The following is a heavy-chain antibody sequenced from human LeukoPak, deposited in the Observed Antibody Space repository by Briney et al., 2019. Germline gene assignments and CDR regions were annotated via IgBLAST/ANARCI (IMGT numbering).Heavy chain of an antibody. V-gene: IGHV7-4-1*02. D-gene: IGHD6-6*01. CDR1: GYTFTSYA. CDR2: INTNTGNP. J-gene: IGHJ6*03. CDR3: ARSSIAALRTAAVSFYYYYYMDV. Sequence: ASVKVSCKASGYTFTSYAMNWVRQAPGQGLEWMGWINTNTGNPTYAQGFTGRFVFSLDTSVSTAYLQISSLKAEDTAVYYCARSSIAALRTAAVSFYYYYYMDVWGKGTTVTVSS.